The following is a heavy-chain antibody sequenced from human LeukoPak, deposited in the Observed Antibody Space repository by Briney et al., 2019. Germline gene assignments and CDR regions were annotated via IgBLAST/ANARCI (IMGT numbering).Heavy chain of an antibody. V-gene: IGHV4-59*01. J-gene: IGHJ4*02. D-gene: IGHD3-9*01. CDR2: IYYSGST. CDR1: GGSISSYY. CDR3: ARDDYDILTGSHHGFDY. Sequence: PSETLSLTCTVPGGSISSYYWSWIRQPPGKGLEWIGYIYYSGSTNYNPSLKSRVTISVDTSKNQFSLKLSSVTAADTAVYYCARDDYDILTGSHHGFDYWGQGTLVAVSS.